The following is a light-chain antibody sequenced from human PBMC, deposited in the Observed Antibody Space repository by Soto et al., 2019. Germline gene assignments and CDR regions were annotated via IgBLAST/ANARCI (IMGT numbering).Light chain of an antibody. Sequence: EIVLTQAAGTVSLSPXERATLSCRASQSVSSSYLAWYQQKPGQAPRLLIYGASSRATGIPDRFSGSGSGTDFTLTISRLEPEDFAVYYCQQYGSSPSWTFGQGTKVDIK. V-gene: IGKV3-20*01. CDR2: GAS. CDR3: QQYGSSPSWT. CDR1: QSVSSSY. J-gene: IGKJ1*01.